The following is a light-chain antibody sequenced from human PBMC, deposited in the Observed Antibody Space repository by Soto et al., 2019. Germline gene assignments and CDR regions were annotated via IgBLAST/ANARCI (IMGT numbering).Light chain of an antibody. J-gene: IGKJ1*01. CDR3: QQYGSSGT. Sequence: EIMMTLSPATLSVTPGERATLSCRASQSVSNNYLAWYQQKPGQAPRLLIYGASDRATGIPDRFSGSGSGTDFTLTISRLEPEDFAVYYCQQYGSSGTFGQGSMVDIK. CDR1: QSVSNNY. V-gene: IGKV3-20*01. CDR2: GAS.